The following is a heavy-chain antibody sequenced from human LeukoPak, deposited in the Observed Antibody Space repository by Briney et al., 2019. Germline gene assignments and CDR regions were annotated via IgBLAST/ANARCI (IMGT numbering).Heavy chain of an antibody. J-gene: IGHJ4*02. V-gene: IGHV4-59*01. CDR3: ARGNGVNSGDPSVEIDY. CDR1: SGSISSYY. Sequence: SETLDLTCTVSSGSISSYYWSWIRQPPGKGLEWIGYIYYSGSTNYNPSLKSRVTISVDTSKNQFSLKLSSVTAADTAVYYCARGNGVNSGDPSVEIDYWGQGTLVTVSS. CDR2: IYYSGST. D-gene: IGHD4-23*01.